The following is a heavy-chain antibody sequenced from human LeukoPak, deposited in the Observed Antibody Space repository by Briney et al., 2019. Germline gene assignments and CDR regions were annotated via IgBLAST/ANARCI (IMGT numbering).Heavy chain of an antibody. V-gene: IGHV1-2*02. D-gene: IGHD6-19*01. CDR3: ARGGSYSSGWEFDY. CDR2: INPNGGGT. CDR1: GYTFTGFY. J-gene: IGHJ4*02. Sequence: ASVKVSCKASGYTFTGFYIYWVRQAPGQGLEWMGWINPNGGGTNYAQKFQGRVTMATDTSLSTAYMELRRLRSDDTAAYYCARGGSYSSGWEFDYWGQGTLVTVSS.